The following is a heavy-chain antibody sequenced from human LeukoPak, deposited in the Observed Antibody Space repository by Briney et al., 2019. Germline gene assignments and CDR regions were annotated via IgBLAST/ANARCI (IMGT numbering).Heavy chain of an antibody. CDR3: ARDYLHYYDSSGYSDDAFDI. Sequence: SQTLSLTCAISGDSVSSNSAAWNWIRQSPSRGLEWLGRTYYRSKWYNDYAVSVKSRITINPDTSKIQFSLQLNSVTPEDTAVYYCARDYLHYYDSSGYSDDAFDIWGQGTMVTVSS. J-gene: IGHJ3*02. CDR2: TYYRSKWYN. CDR1: GDSVSSNSAA. V-gene: IGHV6-1*01. D-gene: IGHD3-22*01.